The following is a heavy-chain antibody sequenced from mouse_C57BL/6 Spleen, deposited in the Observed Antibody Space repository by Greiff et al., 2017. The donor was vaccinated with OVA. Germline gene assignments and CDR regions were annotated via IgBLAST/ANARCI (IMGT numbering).Heavy chain of an antibody. D-gene: IGHD1-1*01. Sequence: EVQLQQSGPELVKPGASVKISCKASGYTFTDYYMNWVKQSHGKSLEWIGDINPNNGGTSYNQKFKGKATLTVDKSSSTAYMELRSLTSEDSAVNSCEKRTLFTTVPHYYAMDYWGQGTSVTVSS. V-gene: IGHV1-26*01. CDR3: EKRTLFTTVPHYYAMDY. CDR2: INPNNGGT. CDR1: GYTFTDYY. J-gene: IGHJ4*01.